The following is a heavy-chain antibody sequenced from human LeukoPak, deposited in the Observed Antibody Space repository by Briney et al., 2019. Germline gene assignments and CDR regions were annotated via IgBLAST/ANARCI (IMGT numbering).Heavy chain of an antibody. D-gene: IGHD2-21*02. CDR1: GGSISSYY. Sequence: SETLSLTCTVSGGSISSYYWSWIRQPAGKGLEWIGRIYTSGSTNYNPSLKSRVTMSVDTSKNQFSLKLSSVTAADTAVYYCATQTCGGDCYSWAPFDYWGQGTLVTVSS. CDR3: ATQTCGGDCYSWAPFDY. J-gene: IGHJ4*02. CDR2: IYTSGST. V-gene: IGHV4-4*07.